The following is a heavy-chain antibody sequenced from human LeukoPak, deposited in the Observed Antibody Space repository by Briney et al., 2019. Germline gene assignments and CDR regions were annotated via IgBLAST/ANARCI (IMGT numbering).Heavy chain of an antibody. CDR2: IDPDSGDT. V-gene: IGHV1-2*02. D-gene: IGHD3-10*01. CDR3: ARGMYGSGSYSAH. Sequence: GASVKVSCKTSGYSFTGYYMHWVRQAPGQGFEWMGSIDPDSGDTKIAEKFKGRVTITRDTSSSTAYMEVMSLRSDDTGVYYCARGMYGSGSYSAHWGQGSLVIVSS. J-gene: IGHJ4*02. CDR1: GYSFTGYY.